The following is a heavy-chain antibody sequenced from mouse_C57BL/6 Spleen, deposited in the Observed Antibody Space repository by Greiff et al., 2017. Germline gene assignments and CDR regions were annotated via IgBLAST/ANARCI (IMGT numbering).Heavy chain of an antibody. J-gene: IGHJ3*01. V-gene: IGHV1-61*01. Sequence: QVQLQQPGAELVRPGSSVKLSCKASGYTFTSYWMDWVKQRPGQGLAWIGNIYPSDSETHYNQKFKDKATLTVDKSSSPAYMQLSSLTSEDSSVYYCARDYYGSSYGFAYWGQGTLVTVSA. CDR2: IYPSDSET. D-gene: IGHD1-1*01. CDR1: GYTFTSYW. CDR3: ARDYYGSSYGFAY.